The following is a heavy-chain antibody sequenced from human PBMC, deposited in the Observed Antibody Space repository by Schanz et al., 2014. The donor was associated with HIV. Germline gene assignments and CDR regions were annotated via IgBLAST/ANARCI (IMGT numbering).Heavy chain of an antibody. D-gene: IGHD2-21*02. CDR3: ARGPEVVVTGAPAEYFQH. CDR1: GGSISSHY. J-gene: IGHJ1*01. Sequence: QVQLQESGPGLLKPSETLSLICTVSGGSISSHYWSWIRQPPGKGLEWIAEINHSGSTNYNPSLKSRVTISVDTSKTQFSLNLSSVTAADTAVYYCARGPEVVVTGAPAEYFQHWGQGTLVTVSS. CDR2: INHSGST. V-gene: IGHV4-59*11.